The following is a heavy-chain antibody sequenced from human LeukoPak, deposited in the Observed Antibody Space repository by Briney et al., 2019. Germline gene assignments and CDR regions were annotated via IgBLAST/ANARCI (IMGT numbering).Heavy chain of an antibody. CDR2: INPNSGDT. V-gene: IGHV1-2*02. D-gene: IGHD3-10*01. CDR3: ARGELLVDY. Sequence: ASVKVSCKACGYPFTDQFINWVRQDPGRGLEWMGWINPNSGDTNYEQRFQGRVTMTRDTSISIAYMDLTRLASDDTAVYYCARGELLVDYWGQGTLVTVSS. J-gene: IGHJ4*02. CDR1: GYPFTDQF.